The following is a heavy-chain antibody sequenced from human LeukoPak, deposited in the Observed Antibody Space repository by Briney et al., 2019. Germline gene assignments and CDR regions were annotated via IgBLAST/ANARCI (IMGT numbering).Heavy chain of an antibody. CDR3: TVDTDYFEGLGFPRPVLNDY. Sequence: PGGSLRLSCAASGFSFSTYSMNWVRQAPGKGPEWVSSISSSSGDIYYGASVKGRFTISRANAKNSLYLQMNSLTVEDTADYFCTVDTDYFEGLGFPRPVLNDYWGQGTLVTVSS. V-gene: IGHV3-21*01. J-gene: IGHJ4*02. D-gene: IGHD3-22*01. CDR2: ISSSSGDI. CDR1: GFSFSTYS.